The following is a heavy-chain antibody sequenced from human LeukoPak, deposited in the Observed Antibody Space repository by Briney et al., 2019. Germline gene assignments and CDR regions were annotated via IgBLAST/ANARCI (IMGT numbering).Heavy chain of an antibody. CDR3: ARHLSGVTGYTYGRGIDY. D-gene: IGHD5-18*01. CDR1: GFTFTDYW. Sequence: GGSLRLSCAASGFTFTDYWMHWVRQVAGKGLVWVSRINGDLTNTTYADSVKGRFTISRDNAKNTLYLQMNSLRAEDTAVYYCARHLSGVTGYTYGRGIDYWGQGTLVTVSS. J-gene: IGHJ4*02. CDR2: INGDLTNT. V-gene: IGHV3-74*03.